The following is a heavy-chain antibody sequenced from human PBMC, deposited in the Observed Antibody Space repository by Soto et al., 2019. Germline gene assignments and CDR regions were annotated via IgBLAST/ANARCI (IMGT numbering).Heavy chain of an antibody. D-gene: IGHD2-8*02. Sequence: EVQLLESGGGLVQPGGSLRLSCSASGYTFSNYAMTWVRQTPGKGLEWFSVITGGGSGNTYFAESVKGRFTISRDASENTVYLQMNSLRAEDAAIFVCAESSLASCAGARCYEFDSWGQGTLVNVPS. CDR3: AESSLASCAGARCYEFDS. V-gene: IGHV3-23*01. J-gene: IGHJ4*02. CDR2: ITGGGSGNT. CDR1: GYTFSNYA.